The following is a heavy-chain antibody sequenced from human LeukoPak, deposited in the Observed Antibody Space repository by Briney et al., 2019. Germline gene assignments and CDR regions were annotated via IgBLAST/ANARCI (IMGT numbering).Heavy chain of an antibody. V-gene: IGHV1-2*02. D-gene: IGHD3-22*01. CDR3: ARVAGYYDSSGYSTYLFDY. CDR1: GYTLTGYY. CDR2: INPHSGGT. J-gene: IGHJ4*02. Sequence: ASVKVSCKASGYTLTGYYMHWVRQAPGQGLEWMGWINPHSGGTNYAQKFQGRVTMTRDTSISTAYMELSRLRSDDTAVYYCARVAGYYDSSGYSTYLFDYWGQGTLVTVSS.